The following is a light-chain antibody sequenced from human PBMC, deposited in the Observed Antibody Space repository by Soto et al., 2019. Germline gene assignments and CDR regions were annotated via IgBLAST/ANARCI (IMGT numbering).Light chain of an antibody. CDR1: SGSVSTSYY. CDR3: VLYMGSGIWV. Sequence: QTVVTQEPSFSVSPGRTVTLTCGLSSGSVSTSYYPSWYQQTPGQAPRTLIYSTNTRSSGVPDRFSGSILGNKAALTITGAQADDESDYYCVLYMGSGIWVFGGGTKVTLL. V-gene: IGLV8-61*01. CDR2: STN. J-gene: IGLJ3*02.